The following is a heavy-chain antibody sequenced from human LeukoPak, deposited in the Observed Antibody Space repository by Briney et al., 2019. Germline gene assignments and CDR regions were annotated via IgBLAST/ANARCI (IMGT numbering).Heavy chain of an antibody. CDR2: IRDSGTNK. V-gene: IGHV3-30*02. D-gene: IGHD7-27*01. CDR3: AIIRNWASDY. CDR1: GFTFSGYG. J-gene: IGHJ4*02. Sequence: PGGSLRLSCAASGFTFSGYGMHWVRQAPGKGLEWVAFIRDSGTNKYYADSVKGRFTISRDNSKNTLDLQMNSLRAEDTAVYYCAIIRNWASDYWGQGTLVTVSS.